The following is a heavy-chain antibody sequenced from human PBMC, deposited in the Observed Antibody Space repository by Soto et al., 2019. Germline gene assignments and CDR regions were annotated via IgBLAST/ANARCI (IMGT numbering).Heavy chain of an antibody. CDR3: ARGIVVVVADTYYYYYMDV. CDR1: NGSVSSSTYY. Sequence: SETLSLTCTVSNGSVSSSTYYWGWIRQPPGKGLEWIGNVYFGGSTYYNPSLKSRVTISVETSKSQFSLKLSSVTAADTAVYYCARGIVVVVADTYYYYYMDVWGKGTTVTVSS. V-gene: IGHV4-39*01. D-gene: IGHD2-15*01. CDR2: VYFGGST. J-gene: IGHJ6*03.